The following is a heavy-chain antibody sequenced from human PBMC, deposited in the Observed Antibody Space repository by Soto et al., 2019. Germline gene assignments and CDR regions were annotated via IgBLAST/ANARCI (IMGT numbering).Heavy chain of an antibody. V-gene: IGHV3-48*02. CDR3: ARGADYDSSGIRLNWFDP. D-gene: IGHD3-22*01. CDR2: ISSSSTI. J-gene: IGHJ5*02. CDR1: GVTFISYS. Sequence: PGGFLRLSCAASGVTFISYSMNWVRQAPGKGLEWVSYISSSSTIYYADSVKGRFTISRDNAKNSLYLQMNSLRDEDTAVYYCARGADYDSSGIRLNWFDPWGQGTLVTVS.